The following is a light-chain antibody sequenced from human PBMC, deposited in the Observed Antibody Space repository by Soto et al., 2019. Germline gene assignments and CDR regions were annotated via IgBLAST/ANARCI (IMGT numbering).Light chain of an antibody. CDR3: TTEIYTLSL. V-gene: IGKV2-28*01. J-gene: IGKJ4*01. Sequence: DIVMTQSPLSLPVTPGEPASISCRSSQSLLHSNGYNYLDWYLQKPGQSPQLLIYLGSNRASGVPDRFSGSGSGKDFTLKISRVEADVFFNYSATTEIYTLSLFG. CDR1: QSLLHSNGYNY. CDR2: LGS.